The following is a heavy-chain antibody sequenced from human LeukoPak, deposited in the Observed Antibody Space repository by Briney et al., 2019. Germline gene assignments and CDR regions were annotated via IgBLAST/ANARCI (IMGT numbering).Heavy chain of an antibody. J-gene: IGHJ4*02. Sequence: SETLSLTCTVSGGSISSGGFFWSWVRQHPGQGLEWIGYTYYSGSTCYNPSLKSRVTISVDTPNSQFFLKLTSVTAADTAVYYCARDAGFSSGWSSFEYWGQGMLVTVSS. CDR3: ARDAGFSSGWSSFEY. V-gene: IGHV4-31*03. CDR2: TYYSGST. CDR1: GGSISSGGFF. D-gene: IGHD6-19*01.